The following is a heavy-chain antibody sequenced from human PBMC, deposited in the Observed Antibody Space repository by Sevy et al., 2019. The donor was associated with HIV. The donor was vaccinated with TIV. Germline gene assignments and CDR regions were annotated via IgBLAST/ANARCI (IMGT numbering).Heavy chain of an antibody. CDR3: ARYTAYPFGYFDL. J-gene: IGHJ2*01. D-gene: IGHD2-21*02. CDR2: IKQDGSEK. V-gene: IGHV3-7*03. CDR1: GFTFSSYW. Sequence: GGSLRLSCAASGFTFSSYWMSWVRQAPGKGLEWVANIKQDGSEKYYVDSVKGRFTISGHNSKNTLSLQMTALRAEDTAVYFCARYTAYPFGYFDLWGRGTLVTVSS.